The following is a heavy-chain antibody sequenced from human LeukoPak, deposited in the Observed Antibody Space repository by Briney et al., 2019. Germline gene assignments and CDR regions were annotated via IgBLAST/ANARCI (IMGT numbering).Heavy chain of an antibody. J-gene: IGHJ4*02. D-gene: IGHD1-26*01. Sequence: SVKVSCKASGYTFTNYDLNWVRQATGQGLEWIGWIVVGSGNTNYAQKFQERVTITRDMSTSTAYMELRSLRSEDAAMYYCAAGIVGDRGWWGQGTLVTVSS. CDR2: IVVGSGNT. V-gene: IGHV1-58*01. CDR3: AAGIVGDRGW. CDR1: GYTFTNYD.